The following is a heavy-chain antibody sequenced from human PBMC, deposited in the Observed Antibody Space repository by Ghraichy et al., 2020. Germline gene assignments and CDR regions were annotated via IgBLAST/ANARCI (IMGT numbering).Heavy chain of an antibody. CDR2: ISYDGSNK. Sequence: GGSLRLSCAASGFTFSSYGMHWVRQAPGKGLEWVAVISYDGSNKYYADSVKGRFTISRDNSKNTLYLQMNSLRAEDTAVYYCAKAAGSSSWYSFDYWGQGTLVTVSS. V-gene: IGHV3-30*18. CDR1: GFTFSSYG. D-gene: IGHD6-13*01. CDR3: AKAAGSSSWYSFDY. J-gene: IGHJ4*02.